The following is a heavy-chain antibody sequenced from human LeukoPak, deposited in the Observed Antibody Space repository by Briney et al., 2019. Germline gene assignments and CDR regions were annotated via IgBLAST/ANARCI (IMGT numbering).Heavy chain of an antibody. CDR3: ATYRQVLLPFES. J-gene: IGHJ4*02. CDR1: GFTFSSYS. D-gene: IGHD2-8*02. Sequence: GGSLRLSCAASGFTFSSYSMNSVRQAPEKGLEWVSGIFPSGGEIHYADSVRGRCTISRDNSKSTLSLQMNSLRAEDTAIYYCATYRQVLLPFESWGQGTLVTVSS. V-gene: IGHV3-23*01. CDR2: IFPSGGEI.